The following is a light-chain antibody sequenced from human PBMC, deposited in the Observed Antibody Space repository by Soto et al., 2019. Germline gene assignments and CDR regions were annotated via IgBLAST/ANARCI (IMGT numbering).Light chain of an antibody. V-gene: IGKV1-12*01. CDR3: QHTNNFHFT. Sequence: DIQMTQSPSSVSASVGGRVTITCRASQGISSWLAWYQQKTGRAPKLLIYAASSLQSGVPSRFSGSESGTDCTLTISSLQAEDFATYYCQHTNNFHFTFCQGTRLEIK. CDR1: QGISSW. J-gene: IGKJ5*01. CDR2: AAS.